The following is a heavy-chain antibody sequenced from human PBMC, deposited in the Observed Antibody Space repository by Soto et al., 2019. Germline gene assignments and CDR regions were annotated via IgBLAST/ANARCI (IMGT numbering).Heavy chain of an antibody. J-gene: IGHJ4*02. CDR3: AKADGEMWLVPHLDN. Sequence: EVQLLESGGGVVQPGGSLRLSCVASGFNFKKFAMAWVRQAPGEGLEWVSGISCCGGSTSYADFVKGRFSIARDDSKNTLSLPMNSLRVEDTAQYYCAKADGEMWLVPHLDNWGQGTLVTVS. D-gene: IGHD6-19*01. CDR2: ISCCGGST. V-gene: IGHV3-23*01. CDR1: GFNFKKFA.